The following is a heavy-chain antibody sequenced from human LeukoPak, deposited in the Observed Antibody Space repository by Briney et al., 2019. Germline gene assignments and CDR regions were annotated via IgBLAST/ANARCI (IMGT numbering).Heavy chain of an antibody. V-gene: IGHV4-4*07. CDR1: GGPIRNSY. D-gene: IGHD3-3*01. CDR3: ARIFDRDI. Sequence: SETLSLICTVSGGPIRNSYWSWVRHSAGTGMQWIGRIHGTLGSTNHNPSLKSRVVMSLDTSSNQFSLRLSAMRAADTATYYCARIFDRDIWGQGTLVTVSP. CDR2: IHGTLGST. J-gene: IGHJ3*02.